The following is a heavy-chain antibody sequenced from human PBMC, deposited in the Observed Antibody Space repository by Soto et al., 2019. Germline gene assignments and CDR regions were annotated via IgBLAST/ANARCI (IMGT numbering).Heavy chain of an antibody. CDR3: ARVEYDILTGYLNWFDP. CDR1: GGSISSYY. D-gene: IGHD3-9*01. J-gene: IGHJ5*02. Sequence: SETLSLTCTVSGGSISSYYWSWIRQPPGKGLEWIGYIYYSGSTNYNPSLKSRVTKSVDTSKNQFSLKLSSVTAADTAVYYCARVEYDILTGYLNWFDPWGQGTLVTVSS. V-gene: IGHV4-59*01. CDR2: IYYSGST.